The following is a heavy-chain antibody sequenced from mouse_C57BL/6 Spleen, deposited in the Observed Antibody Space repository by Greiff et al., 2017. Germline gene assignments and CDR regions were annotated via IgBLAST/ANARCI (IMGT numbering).Heavy chain of an antibody. V-gene: IGHV1-64*01. Sequence: QVQLQQPGAELVKPGASVKLSCKASGYTFTSYWMHWVKQRPGQGLEWIGMIHPNSGRTNYTANFKSKATLTVDTSSSTAYMQLSSLTSEDSAVDYCFCYGKYRFAYWGQGTLVTVSA. D-gene: IGHD2-1*01. CDR3: FCYGKYRFAY. CDR2: IHPNSGRT. J-gene: IGHJ3*01. CDR1: GYTFTSYW.